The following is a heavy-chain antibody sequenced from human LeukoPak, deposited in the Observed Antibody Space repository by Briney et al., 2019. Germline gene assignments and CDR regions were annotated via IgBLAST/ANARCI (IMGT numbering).Heavy chain of an antibody. CDR2: IYYSGST. J-gene: IGHJ6*02. V-gene: IGHV4-31*03. CDR3: ARDSRDGYNSRYGMDV. D-gene: IGHD5-12*01. Sequence: SRTLSLTCTVSGGSISSGGYYCSWIRQHPGKCLEWIGYIYYSGSTYYNPSLKHRVTISVDTSKPQFSLKLSSVTAADTAVYYCARDSRDGYNSRYGMDVWGQGTTVTVSS. CDR1: GGSISSGGYY.